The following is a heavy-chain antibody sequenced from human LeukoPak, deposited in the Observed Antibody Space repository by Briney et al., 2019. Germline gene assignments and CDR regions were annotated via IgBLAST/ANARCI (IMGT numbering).Heavy chain of an antibody. V-gene: IGHV4-39*01. D-gene: IGHD5-18*01. CDR2: IYYSVST. CDR1: GGSISSSSYY. J-gene: IGHJ4*02. Sequence: SETLSLTCTVSGGSISSSSYYWGWIRQPPGKGLEWLGSIYYSVSTYYNPSLKSRVTISVAPSKNQFSLKLSSVTAADTAVYYCARPDSGYSYGPPFDYWGQGTLVTVSS. CDR3: ARPDSGYSYGPPFDY.